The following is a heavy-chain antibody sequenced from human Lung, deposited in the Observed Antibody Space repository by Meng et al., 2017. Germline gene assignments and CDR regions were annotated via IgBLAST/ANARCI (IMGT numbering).Heavy chain of an antibody. V-gene: IGHV1-3*04. CDR3: ASHPRELPS. J-gene: IGHJ4*02. CDR1: GYTFTSYP. D-gene: IGHD1-26*01. Sequence: QGPLVQSGAEVKKPGASVQVACKASGYTFTSYPIYWVRQAPGQRPEWMGWINTGNGAAKYSQKLQGRVTMTRDTSASTAYMELSSLTSEDTATYYCASHPRELPSWGQGTLVTVSS. CDR2: INTGNGAA.